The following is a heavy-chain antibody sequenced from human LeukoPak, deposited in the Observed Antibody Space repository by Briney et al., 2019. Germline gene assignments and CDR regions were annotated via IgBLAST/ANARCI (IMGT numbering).Heavy chain of an antibody. CDR1: GGTFSSYA. CDR3: ASLRRVVPGGFYY. Sequence: PWASVKVSCKASGGTFSSYAISWVRQAPGQGLEWMGGIIPIFGTANYAQKFQGRVTITADESTSTAYMELSSLRSEDTAVYYCASLRRVVPGGFYYWGQGTLVNGSS. D-gene: IGHD2-2*01. CDR2: IIPIFGTA. J-gene: IGHJ4*02. V-gene: IGHV1-69*13.